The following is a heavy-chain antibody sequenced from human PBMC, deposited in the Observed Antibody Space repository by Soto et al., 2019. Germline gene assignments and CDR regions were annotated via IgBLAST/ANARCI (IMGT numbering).Heavy chain of an antibody. J-gene: IGHJ6*03. CDR3: AKSGNYGDYALYYMDV. CDR1: GFTFSSYA. Sequence: GGSLRLSCAASGFTFSSYAMSWVRQAPGKGLEWVSAISGSGGSTYYADSVKGRFTISRDNSKNTLYLQMNSLRAEDTAVYYCAKSGNYGDYALYYMDVWGKGTTVTVSS. V-gene: IGHV3-23*01. CDR2: ISGSGGST. D-gene: IGHD4-17*01.